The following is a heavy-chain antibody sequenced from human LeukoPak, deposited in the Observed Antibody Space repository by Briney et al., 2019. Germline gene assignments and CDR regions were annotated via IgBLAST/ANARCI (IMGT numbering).Heavy chain of an antibody. D-gene: IGHD3-10*01. CDR1: GYSISSGYY. CDR3: ARVFGGSKAFDI. CDR2: IYHSGST. Sequence: SETLSLTCTVSGYSISSGYYWGWIRQPPGKGLEWIGSIYHSGSTYYNPSLKSRVTISVDTSKNQFSLKLSSVTAADTAVYYCARVFGGSKAFDIWGQGTMVTVSS. V-gene: IGHV4-38-2*02. J-gene: IGHJ3*02.